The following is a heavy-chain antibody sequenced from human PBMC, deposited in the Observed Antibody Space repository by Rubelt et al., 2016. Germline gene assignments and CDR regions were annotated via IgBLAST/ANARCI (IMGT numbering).Heavy chain of an antibody. CDR3: ARDEPYSSSWYDY. J-gene: IGHJ4*02. D-gene: IGHD6-13*01. CDR2: ISAYNGNT. Sequence: QVQLVQSGAEVKKPGASVKVSCKASGYTFTSYGISWVRQAPGQGLEWMGWISAYNGNTNYAQKCQGRVTRTTDTSTSTAYMGLRSLRSDDTAVYYCARDEPYSSSWYDYWGQGTLVTVSS. CDR1: GYTFTSYG. V-gene: IGHV1-18*01.